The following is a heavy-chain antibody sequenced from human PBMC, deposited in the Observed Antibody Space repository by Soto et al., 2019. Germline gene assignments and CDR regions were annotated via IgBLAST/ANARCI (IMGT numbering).Heavy chain of an antibody. Sequence: PGGSLRLSCAASAFTFSDYYMGWIRQAPGKGLEWLSYISGNGNTIYYADSVKGRFTVSRDNAKNLLYLQTNSLRAEDTAVYYCAASALVAAHYWGQGALVTVSS. V-gene: IGHV3-11*01. J-gene: IGHJ4*02. CDR3: AASALVAAHY. D-gene: IGHD2-15*01. CDR1: AFTFSDYY. CDR2: ISGNGNTI.